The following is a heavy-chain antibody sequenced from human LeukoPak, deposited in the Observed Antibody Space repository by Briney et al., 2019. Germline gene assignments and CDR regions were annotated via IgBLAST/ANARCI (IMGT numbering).Heavy chain of an antibody. V-gene: IGHV1-2*02. Sequence: ASVKVSCKASGYTFTNYYMHWVRQAPGQGLEWMGWINPNSGGTNYAQKFLGRVTMTRDTSISTAYMELSRLRSDDTAVYYCARGPHWDPHFDYWGQGTLVTVSS. D-gene: IGHD7-27*01. J-gene: IGHJ4*02. CDR3: ARGPHWDPHFDY. CDR2: INPNSGGT. CDR1: GYTFTNYY.